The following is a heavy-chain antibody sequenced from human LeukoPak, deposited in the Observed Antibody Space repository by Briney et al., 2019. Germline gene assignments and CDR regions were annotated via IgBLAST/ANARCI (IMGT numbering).Heavy chain of an antibody. V-gene: IGHV1-8*01. Sequence: ASVKVSCKASGYTFTSYDINWMRQATGQGLEWMGWMSPNSGNTGYAQKFQGRVTMTRDTSISTAYMELSSLRSEDTAVYYCASSSPRRAEYFQHWGQGTLVTVSS. CDR2: MSPNSGNT. CDR3: ASSSPRRAEYFQH. D-gene: IGHD6-6*01. J-gene: IGHJ1*01. CDR1: GYTFTSYD.